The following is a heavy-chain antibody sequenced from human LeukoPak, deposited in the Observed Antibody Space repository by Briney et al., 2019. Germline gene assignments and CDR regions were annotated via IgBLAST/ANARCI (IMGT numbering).Heavy chain of an antibody. J-gene: IGHJ4*02. Sequence: SVKVSCKPSGGTFSSYTISWVRQAPGQGLEWMGRIFPIFGTANYAQKFQGRVTITAEESTSTAYMELSSLRSEDTAVYYCARYGYSYGQDDFDYWGQGTLVTVSS. CDR3: ARYGYSYGQDDFDY. CDR2: IFPIFGTA. V-gene: IGHV1-69*01. D-gene: IGHD5-18*01. CDR1: GGTFSSYT.